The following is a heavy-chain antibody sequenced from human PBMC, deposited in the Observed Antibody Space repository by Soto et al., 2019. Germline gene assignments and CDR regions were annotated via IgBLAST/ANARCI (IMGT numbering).Heavy chain of an antibody. V-gene: IGHV4-61*01. CDR1: GGSVRSGSYY. CDR3: ARGGSEGYTGYSYYYYSMDV. D-gene: IGHD5-12*01. J-gene: IGHJ6*02. Sequence: QVQLQESGPGLVKPSETLSLTCTVSGGSVRSGSYYWNWIRQPPGKGLEWIGNIFHSGSTIYNPSLNSRVTISIDTSKNQFSLKLTSVTAADTAVYSCARGGSEGYTGYSYYYYSMDVWGQGTKVTVSS. CDR2: IFHSGST.